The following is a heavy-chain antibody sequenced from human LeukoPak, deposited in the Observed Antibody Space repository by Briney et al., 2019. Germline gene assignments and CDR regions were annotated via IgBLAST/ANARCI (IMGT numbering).Heavy chain of an antibody. V-gene: IGHV3-74*01. Sequence: GGSLRLSCAASGFTFNSYWMHWARQAPGKGLVWVSGITSDGSSISYADSVKGRFTISRDNAKNSLYLQMNSLRAEDTAVYYCAREEVFGATMTVYGMDVWGQGTTVTVSS. CDR1: GFTFNSYW. CDR2: ITSDGSSI. D-gene: IGHD3-22*01. J-gene: IGHJ6*02. CDR3: AREEVFGATMTVYGMDV.